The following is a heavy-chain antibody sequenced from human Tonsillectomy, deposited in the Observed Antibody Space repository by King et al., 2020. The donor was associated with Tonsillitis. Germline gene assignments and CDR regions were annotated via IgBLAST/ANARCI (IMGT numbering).Heavy chain of an antibody. CDR3: ARAIYGSGSYTYYFDY. J-gene: IGHJ4*02. D-gene: IGHD3-10*01. CDR2: IYYSGSS. CDR1: GGSISSGGYY. V-gene: IGHV4-31*03. Sequence: QLQLQESGPGLVKPSQTLSLTCTVSGGSISSGGYYWSWIRQHPGKGLEWIGYIYYSGSSYYNPSLKSRVTISVDTSKNQFSLKLSSVTAADTAVYYCARAIYGSGSYTYYFDYWGQGTLVTVSS.